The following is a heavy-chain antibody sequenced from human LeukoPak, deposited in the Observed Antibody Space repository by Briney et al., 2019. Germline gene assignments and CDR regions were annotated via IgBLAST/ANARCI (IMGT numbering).Heavy chain of an antibody. J-gene: IGHJ4*02. CDR1: GFTFTMYA. Sequence: GGSLRLSCAASGFTFTMYAMSWVRQAPGKGLEGVSAISASDGRTHYADSVKGRFTVSRDNSKNTLFLQMNSLRAEDTAVYYCVKGHHYGSGSYWVWGQGTLVTVSS. V-gene: IGHV3-23*01. CDR3: VKGHHYGSGSYWV. CDR2: ISASDGRT. D-gene: IGHD3-10*01.